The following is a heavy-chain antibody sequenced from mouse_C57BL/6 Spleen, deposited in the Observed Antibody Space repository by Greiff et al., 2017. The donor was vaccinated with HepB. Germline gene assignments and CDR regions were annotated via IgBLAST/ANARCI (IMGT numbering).Heavy chain of an antibody. Sequence: QVQLQQSGPELVKPGASVKISCKASGYAFSSSWMNWVKQRPGKGLEWIGRIYPGDGDTNYNGKFKGKATLTADKSSSTAYMHLSSLPSEDSAVYFCARENSPYAKDYWGQGTSVTVAS. J-gene: IGHJ4*01. V-gene: IGHV1-82*01. CDR3: ARENSPYAKDY. CDR2: IYPGDGDT. CDR1: GYAFSSSW.